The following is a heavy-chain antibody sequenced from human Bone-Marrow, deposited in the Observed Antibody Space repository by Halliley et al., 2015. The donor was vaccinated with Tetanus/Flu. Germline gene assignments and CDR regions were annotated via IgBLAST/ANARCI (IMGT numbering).Heavy chain of an antibody. D-gene: IGHD2-2*01. J-gene: IGHJ4*02. CDR3: ARNVVYCSRTSCYVPYFDY. CDR2: IYYSGST. V-gene: IGHV4-31*03. CDR1: GGSISSGGYY. Sequence: LRLSCTVSGGSISSGGYYWSWIRQHPGKGLEWIGYIYYSGSTYYNPSLKSRVTISVDTSKNQFSLKLSSVTAADTAVYYCARNVVYCSRTSCYVPYFDYWGQGTLVTVSS.